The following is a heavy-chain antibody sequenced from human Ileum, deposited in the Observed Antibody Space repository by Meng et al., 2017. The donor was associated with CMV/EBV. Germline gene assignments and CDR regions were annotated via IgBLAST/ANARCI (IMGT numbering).Heavy chain of an antibody. Sequence: GGSLRLSCAASGFTFSSYAMHWVRQAPGKGLEWVAVISYDGSNKYYADSVKGRFTISRDNSKNTLYLQMNSLRAEDTAVYYCAIWGEYQLLFDYYGMDVWGQGTTVTVSS. CDR1: GFTFSSYA. CDR2: ISYDGSNK. CDR3: AIWGEYQLLFDYYGMDV. J-gene: IGHJ6*02. V-gene: IGHV3-30*04. D-gene: IGHD2-2*01.